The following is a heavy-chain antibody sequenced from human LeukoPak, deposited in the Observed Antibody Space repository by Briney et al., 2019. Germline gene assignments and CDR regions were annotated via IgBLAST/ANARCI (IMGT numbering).Heavy chain of an antibody. Sequence: SETLSLTCSVSGDSISGYYWSWIRQPPGKEMEWIGHMYISGSTSYNPYLRSRVTMSLDTSKSQFSLRLSSVTATDTAVYYCSRMTGGGRHWGYLDKWGLGTLVAVSS. CDR2: MYISGST. D-gene: IGHD7-27*01. V-gene: IGHV4-4*07. CDR3: SRMTGGGRHWGYLDK. CDR1: GDSISGYY. J-gene: IGHJ4*02.